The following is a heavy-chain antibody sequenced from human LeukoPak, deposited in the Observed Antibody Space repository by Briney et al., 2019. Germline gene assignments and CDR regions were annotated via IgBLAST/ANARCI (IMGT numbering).Heavy chain of an antibody. V-gene: IGHV3-53*01. D-gene: IGHD1-26*01. Sequence: GGSLRLSCAASGFTVSSNYMSWVRQAPGKGLEWVSVIYSGGSTYYTDSVKGRFTISRDNSKNTVYLQMNSLRAEDPAVYYCASHASWSYGHFDYWGQGTLVTVSS. CDR1: GFTVSSNY. J-gene: IGHJ4*02. CDR2: IYSGGST. CDR3: ASHASWSYGHFDY.